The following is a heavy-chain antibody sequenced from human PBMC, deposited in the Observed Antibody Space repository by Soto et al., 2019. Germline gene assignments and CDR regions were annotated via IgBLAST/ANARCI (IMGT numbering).Heavy chain of an antibody. D-gene: IGHD3-22*01. Sequence: QVQLVESGGGVVQPGRSLRLSCAASGFTFSSYGMHWVRQAPGKGLEWVALISYDGTNKNYTDSVKGRFTISRDNSKNTLQLQMNSLRAEDTAVYYCAEDRWLYDSSGYLVYWGQGTPVTVSS. J-gene: IGHJ4*02. CDR1: GFTFSSYG. CDR3: AEDRWLYDSSGYLVY. V-gene: IGHV3-30*18. CDR2: ISYDGTNK.